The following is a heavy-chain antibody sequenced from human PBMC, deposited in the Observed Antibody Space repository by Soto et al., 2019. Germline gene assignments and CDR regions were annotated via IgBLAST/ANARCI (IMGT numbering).Heavy chain of an antibody. CDR3: ARDPDYYDSSGYLGYMDV. Sequence: GGSLRLSCAASGFTVSSNYMSWVRQAPGKGLEWVSVIYSGGSTYYADSVKGRFTISRDNSKNTLYLQMNSLRAEDTAVYYCARDPDYYDSSGYLGYMDVWGQGTTVTVSS. CDR1: GFTVSSNY. D-gene: IGHD3-22*01. J-gene: IGHJ6*02. V-gene: IGHV3-66*01. CDR2: IYSGGST.